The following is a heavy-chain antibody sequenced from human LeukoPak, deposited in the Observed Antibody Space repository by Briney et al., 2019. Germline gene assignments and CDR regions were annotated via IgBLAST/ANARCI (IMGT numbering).Heavy chain of an antibody. CDR2: IIPILGIA. Sequence: SVKVSCKASGGTFRSYAISWVRQAPGQGLEWMGRIIPILGIANYAQKFQGRVTITADKSTSTAYMELSSLRSEDTAVYYCAREAGFGELWDYWGQGTLVTVSS. D-gene: IGHD3-10*01. CDR3: AREAGFGELWDY. CDR1: GGTFRSYA. J-gene: IGHJ4*02. V-gene: IGHV1-69*04.